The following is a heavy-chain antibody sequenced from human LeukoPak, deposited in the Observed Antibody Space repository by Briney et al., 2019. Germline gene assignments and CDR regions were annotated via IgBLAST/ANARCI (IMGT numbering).Heavy chain of an antibody. J-gene: IGHJ3*01. CDR3: ARDYYDSSGVPGDAFDV. Sequence: GGSLRLSCAASGFTFSSYAMHWVRQAPGKGLEWVAVISYDGSNKYYADSVRGRFTISRDNSKNTLYLQMNSLRAEDTAVYYCARDYYDSSGVPGDAFDVWGQGTMVTVSS. CDR1: GFTFSSYA. D-gene: IGHD3-22*01. V-gene: IGHV3-30*04. CDR2: ISYDGSNK.